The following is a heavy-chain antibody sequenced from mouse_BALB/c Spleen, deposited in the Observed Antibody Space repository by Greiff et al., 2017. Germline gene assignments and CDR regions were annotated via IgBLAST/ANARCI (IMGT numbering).Heavy chain of an antibody. D-gene: IGHD2-1*01. CDR3: ARREGNYEGFAY. CDR2: INPSSGYT. CDR1: GYTFTSYT. Sequence: VQLQQSAAELARPGASVKMSCKASGYTFTSYTMHWVKQRPGQGLEWIGYINPSSGYTEYNQKFKDKTTLTADKSSSTAYMQLSSLTSEDSAVYYCARREGNYEGFAYWGQGTLVTVSA. J-gene: IGHJ3*01. V-gene: IGHV1-4*02.